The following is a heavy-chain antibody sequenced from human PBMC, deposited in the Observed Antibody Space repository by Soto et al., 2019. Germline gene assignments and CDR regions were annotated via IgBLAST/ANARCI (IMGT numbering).Heavy chain of an antibody. V-gene: IGHV4-30-4*01. CDR2: LYYSGST. D-gene: IGHD3-10*01. J-gene: IGHJ6*02. CDR3: ARADNFGSGSYAYYYYCGMDV. CDR1: GGSISDGDYY. Sequence: SETLSLTCTVSGGSISDGDYYWSWIRQSPGKGLEWIGYLYYSGSTYYNPSLKSRVSISVDTSKNQFSLKLSSVTAADTAVYYCARADNFGSGSYAYYYYCGMDVWGQGTTVTVSS.